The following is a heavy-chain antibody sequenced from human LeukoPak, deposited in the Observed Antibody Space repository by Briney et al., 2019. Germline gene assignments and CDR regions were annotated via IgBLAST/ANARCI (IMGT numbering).Heavy chain of an antibody. CDR3: ARDNYDYYYGMDV. Sequence: SETLSLTCTVSGGSISSSSYYWGWIRQPPGKGLEWIGSIYYSGSTNYNPSLKSRDTISVDTSKNQFSLKLSSVTAADTAVYCCARDNYDYYYGMDVWGQGTTVTVSS. J-gene: IGHJ6*02. CDR2: IYYSGST. CDR1: GGSISSSSYY. V-gene: IGHV4-39*07.